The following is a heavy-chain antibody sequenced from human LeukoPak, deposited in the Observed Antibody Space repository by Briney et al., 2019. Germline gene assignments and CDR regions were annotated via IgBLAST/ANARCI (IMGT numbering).Heavy chain of an antibody. CDR2: IYYSGST. V-gene: IGHV4-59*01. Sequence: SETLSLTCTVSGGSISSYYWSWIRQPPGEGREWIGYIYYSGSTNYNPSLRSRVTISVDTSKNQFSLRLSSMTPADTAVYYCARDGDPSGSYFDFWGQGTVVTVPS. D-gene: IGHD1-26*01. J-gene: IGHJ4*02. CDR3: ARDGDPSGSYFDF. CDR1: GGSISSYY.